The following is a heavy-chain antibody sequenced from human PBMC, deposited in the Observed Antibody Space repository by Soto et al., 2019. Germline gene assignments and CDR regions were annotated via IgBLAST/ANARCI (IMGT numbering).Heavy chain of an antibody. V-gene: IGHV4-39*01. CDR1: GGSISSSSYY. CDR2: IYYSGST. D-gene: IGHD1-26*01. Sequence: SETLSLTCTVSGGSISSSSYYWGWIRQPPGKGLEWIGSIYYSGSTYYNPSLKSRVTISVDTSKNQFSLKLSSVTAADTAVYYCARLWEDYFDYWGQGTLVTVSS. J-gene: IGHJ4*02. CDR3: ARLWEDYFDY.